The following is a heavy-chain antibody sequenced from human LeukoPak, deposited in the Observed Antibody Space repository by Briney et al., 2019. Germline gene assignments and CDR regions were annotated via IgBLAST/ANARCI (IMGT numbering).Heavy chain of an antibody. CDR2: INHGGST. CDR1: GGSFSGYY. V-gene: IGHV4-34*01. CDR3: ARVWRNSATYYYYKDV. J-gene: IGHJ6*03. Sequence: PSETLSLTCALYGGSFSGYYWSWLRQPPGEGLEWLGEINHGGSTNYNPSIKSRVTISVDTSKNQFSLKLSSVTAAATAVYYCARVWRNSATYYYYKDVWGKGTTVTVSS. D-gene: IGHD1-1*01.